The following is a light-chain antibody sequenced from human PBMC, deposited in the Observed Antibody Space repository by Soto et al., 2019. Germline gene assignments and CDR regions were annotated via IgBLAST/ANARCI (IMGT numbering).Light chain of an antibody. CDR1: SSDVGRYNY. CDR3: TSYTSSSTVV. CDR2: EVS. V-gene: IGLV2-14*01. Sequence: QSVLTQPASVSGSPGQSITISCTGTSSDVGRYNYVSWYQQHPGKAPKLMIYEVSNRPSGVSNRFSASKSGNTASLTISGLQAEDEADYYCTSYTSSSTVVFGGGTKLTVL. J-gene: IGLJ2*01.